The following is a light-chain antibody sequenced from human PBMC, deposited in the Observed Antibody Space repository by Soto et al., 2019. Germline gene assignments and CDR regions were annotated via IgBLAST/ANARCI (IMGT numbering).Light chain of an antibody. V-gene: IGLV1-40*01. CDR3: RPLDGSLSLRGGV. CDR1: SSNIGAGYD. J-gene: IGLJ2*01. Sequence: QSVLTQPPSVSGAPGQRVTISCTGSSSNIGAGYDVHWYQQLPGTAPKLLIYGNSNRPSGVPDRFSGSKSGASASLAITGLQAGVGPVFSARPLDGSLSLRGGVFGGGTKLTVL. CDR2: GNS.